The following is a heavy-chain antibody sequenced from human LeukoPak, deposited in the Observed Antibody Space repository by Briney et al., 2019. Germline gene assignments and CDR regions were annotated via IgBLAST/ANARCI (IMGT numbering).Heavy chain of an antibody. Sequence: PSETLSLTCTVSGGSISSYYWSWIRQPPGKGLEWIGYIYYSGSTNYNPSLKSRVTISVDASKNQFSLKLSSVTAADTAVYHCATGSGRYGMDVWGQGTTVTVSS. CDR2: IYYSGST. CDR1: GGSISSYY. J-gene: IGHJ6*02. CDR3: ATGSGRYGMDV. D-gene: IGHD2-15*01. V-gene: IGHV4-59*01.